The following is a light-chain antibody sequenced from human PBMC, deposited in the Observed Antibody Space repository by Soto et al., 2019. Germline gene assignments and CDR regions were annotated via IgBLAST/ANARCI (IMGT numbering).Light chain of an antibody. Sequence: QSALTQPASVSGSPGQSITISCTGTSSDVGGYHYVSWYHHHAGKAPRLMIYASSNRPSGVSHRFSGSRSGNTASLTISGLQAEDEADYYCSSYTSGTTLYVFGTGTKVTVL. CDR3: SSYTSGTTLYV. CDR2: ASS. V-gene: IGLV2-14*01. J-gene: IGLJ1*01. CDR1: SSDVGGYHY.